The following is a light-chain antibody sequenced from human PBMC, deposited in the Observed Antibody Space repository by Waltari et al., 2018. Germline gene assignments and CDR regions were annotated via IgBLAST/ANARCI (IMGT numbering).Light chain of an antibody. CDR3: QQYDVSPLT. Sequence: LVLTQSPGTLYLSPGEGATLSCRTSQTIRTTYLAWYQQKPGQAPTLLIYGAFTRATGIPDRFTGSGSGTDFSLTISSLEPEDFATYYCQQYDVSPLTFGGGTKVEIK. CDR2: GAF. V-gene: IGKV3-20*01. J-gene: IGKJ4*02. CDR1: QTIRTTY.